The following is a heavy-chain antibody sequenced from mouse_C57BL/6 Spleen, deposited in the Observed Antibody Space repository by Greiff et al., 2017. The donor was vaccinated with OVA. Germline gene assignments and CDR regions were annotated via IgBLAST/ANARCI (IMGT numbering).Heavy chain of an antibody. CDR1: GFTFTDYY. Sequence: EVQRVESGGGLVQPGGSLSLSCAASGFTFTDYYMSWVRQPPGKALEWLGFIRNKANGYTTEYSASVKGRFTISRDNSQSILYLQRNALRAEDSATYYCARSNRDVDYYAMDYWGKGTSVTVSS. V-gene: IGHV7-3*01. J-gene: IGHJ4*01. D-gene: IGHD4-1*02. CDR3: ARSNRDVDYYAMDY. CDR2: IRNKANGYTT.